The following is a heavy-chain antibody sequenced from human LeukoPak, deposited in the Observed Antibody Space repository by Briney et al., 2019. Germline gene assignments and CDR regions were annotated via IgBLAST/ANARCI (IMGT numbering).Heavy chain of an antibody. CDR1: GYTFIVYY. Sequence: ASVKVSCKASGYTFIVYYIHWVRQAPGQGLEWMGSINPNSDVTNYAQNFQGRVTMTRDTFIRTAYMELSRLTSDDTAVYYCARGRSFGELGVYWGQGTLLTVSS. CDR2: INPNSDVT. D-gene: IGHD3-10*01. J-gene: IGHJ4*02. CDR3: ARGRSFGELGVY. V-gene: IGHV1-2*02.